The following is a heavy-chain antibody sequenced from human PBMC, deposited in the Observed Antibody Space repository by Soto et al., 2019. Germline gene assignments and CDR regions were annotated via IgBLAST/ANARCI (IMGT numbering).Heavy chain of an antibody. J-gene: IGHJ4*02. V-gene: IGHV3-23*01. CDR3: AKEPYRKQLVPGVGLFDY. CDR2: IRGSGGST. Sequence: GGSLRLSCAASGFIFSSYDMSWVRQAPGKGLEWVSVIRGSGGSTYYADSMKGRFTISRDNSKNTLYLQMNSLRAEDTAVYYCAKEPYRKQLVPGVGLFDYWGQGTLVTVSS. D-gene: IGHD6-13*01. CDR1: GFIFSSYD.